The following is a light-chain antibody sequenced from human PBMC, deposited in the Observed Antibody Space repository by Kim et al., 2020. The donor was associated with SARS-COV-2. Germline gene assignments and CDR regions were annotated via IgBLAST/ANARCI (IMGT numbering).Light chain of an antibody. CDR3: SSYTSSSNVV. CDR1: SSDVGAYNY. V-gene: IGLV2-14*03. CDR2: DVT. J-gene: IGLJ2*01. Sequence: GQSITISGTGASSDVGAYNYVSWYQQHPGKAPKLMIYDVTNRPSGVSNRFSGSKSGNTASLTISGLQAEDEADYYCSSYTSSSNVVFGGGTKVTVL.